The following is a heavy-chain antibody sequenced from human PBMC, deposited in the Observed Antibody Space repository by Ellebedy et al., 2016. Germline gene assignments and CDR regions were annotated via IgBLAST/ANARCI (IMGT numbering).Heavy chain of an antibody. J-gene: IGHJ6*02. D-gene: IGHD3-22*01. CDR2: ISSSSNYI. CDR1: GLTFSNAR. Sequence: GGSLRLSXAASGLTFSNARMSWVRQAPGKGLEWVSSISSSSNYIYYGDSVKGRFTISRDNAKKSLYLQMNSLRADDTAVYYCARDRYDSSGYYYYYGMDVWGLGTTVTVSS. V-gene: IGHV3-21*01. CDR3: ARDRYDSSGYYYYYGMDV.